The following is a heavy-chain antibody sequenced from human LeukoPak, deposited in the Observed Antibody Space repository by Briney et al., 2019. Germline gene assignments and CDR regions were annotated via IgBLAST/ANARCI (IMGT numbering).Heavy chain of an antibody. CDR2: IYSGGST. Sequence: PGGSLRLSCAASGFTVSSNYMSWVRQAPGKGLEWVSVIYSGGSTYYPDSVRGRFTISRDNSKNTVYLQMNTLIAEDTAVYYCARLSYYYASGSYSSVDVWGQGTTVTVSS. CDR3: ARLSYYYASGSYSSVDV. J-gene: IGHJ6*02. CDR1: GFTVSSNY. V-gene: IGHV3-53*01. D-gene: IGHD3-10*01.